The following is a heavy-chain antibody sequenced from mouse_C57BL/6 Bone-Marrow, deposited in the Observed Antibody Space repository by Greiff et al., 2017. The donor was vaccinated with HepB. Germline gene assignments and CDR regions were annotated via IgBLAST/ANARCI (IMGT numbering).Heavy chain of an antibody. CDR1: GYTFTDYY. D-gene: IGHD2-4*01. Sequence: VQLQQSGPVLVKPGASVKMSCKASGYTFTDYYMNWVKQGHGKSLEWIGVINPYNGGTSYNQKFKGKATWTVDKSSSTAYMVLNSLTSEDSAVYYCARRSDYDLFACWGQGTLVTVSA. J-gene: IGHJ3*01. CDR3: ARRSDYDLFAC. V-gene: IGHV1-19*01. CDR2: INPYNGGT.